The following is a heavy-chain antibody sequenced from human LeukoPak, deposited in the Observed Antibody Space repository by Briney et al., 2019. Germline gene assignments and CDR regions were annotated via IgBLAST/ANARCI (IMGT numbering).Heavy chain of an antibody. CDR2: LYYRVST. CDR1: RGSPTSGGYY. V-gene: IGHV4-31*03. CDR3: ARDRHSVSFYIWFDP. J-gene: IGHJ5*02. Sequence: SGTPSLTRTVSRGSPTSGGYYWSWIRHHPGRGPEWMWYLYYRVSTYYNPSLKRGVPISEDTPRNKFSRKRRPVTVADRAAYYCARDRHSVSFYIWFDPWGQGTLVSVSS. D-gene: IGHD1-26*01.